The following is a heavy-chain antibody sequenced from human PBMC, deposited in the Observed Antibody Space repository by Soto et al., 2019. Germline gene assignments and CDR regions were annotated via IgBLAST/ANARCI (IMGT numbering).Heavy chain of an antibody. CDR3: AKDRQPYRATWPYS. J-gene: IGHJ4*02. Sequence: QVLLLESGGGVVQPGRSLRLSCVASGFTFRSYGMQWVRQAPGKGLEWVALISHDGGNTDYAGSVKGRFTISRDNSKNTLYLQMDSLRVEDSAVYYCAKDRQPYRATWPYSWGQGTLVTVSS. V-gene: IGHV3-30*18. D-gene: IGHD3-16*02. CDR1: GFTFRSYG. CDR2: ISHDGGNT.